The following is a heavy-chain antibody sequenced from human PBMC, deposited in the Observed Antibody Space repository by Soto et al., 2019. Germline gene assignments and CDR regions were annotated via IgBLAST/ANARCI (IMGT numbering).Heavy chain of an antibody. J-gene: IGHJ4*02. D-gene: IGHD6-13*01. Sequence: SETLSLTCTVSGGSISSSSYYWGWIRQPPGKGLEWIGSIYYSGSTYYNPSLKSRVTISVDTSKNQFSLKLSSVTAADTAVYYCARRSSSSWYFDYWGQGTLVTVSS. V-gene: IGHV4-39*01. CDR2: IYYSGST. CDR1: GGSISSSSYY. CDR3: ARRSSSSWYFDY.